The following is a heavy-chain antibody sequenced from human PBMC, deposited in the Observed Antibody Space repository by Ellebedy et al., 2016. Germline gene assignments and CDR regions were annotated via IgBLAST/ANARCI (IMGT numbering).Heavy chain of an antibody. CDR3: ASRRDSCHSCAVDY. Sequence: GESLKISCAASGFIFSTYAMHWVRQAPGKGLEWVAVISSDGNNKYYRDSVKGRFTISRDNSKNTLYLQMSSLRVEDTAVYYCASRRDSCHSCAVDYWGQGTLVTVSS. J-gene: IGHJ4*02. V-gene: IGHV3-30-3*01. D-gene: IGHD2/OR15-2a*01. CDR1: GFIFSTYA. CDR2: ISSDGNNK.